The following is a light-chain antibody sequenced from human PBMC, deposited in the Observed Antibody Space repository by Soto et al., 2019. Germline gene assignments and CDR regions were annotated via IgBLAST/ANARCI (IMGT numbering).Light chain of an antibody. CDR2: GAS. V-gene: IGKV3-20*01. CDR3: QQYGKSAMFT. J-gene: IGKJ2*01. Sequence: EIVLTQSPGTLSLSPGDRATLSCRASQSVSSSYLAWYQQKPGQAPSLLIYGASNTATGIPDRFSGGGSGTGFTLTISRLEPEDFAVYYCQQYGKSAMFTFGQGTKLEIK. CDR1: QSVSSSY.